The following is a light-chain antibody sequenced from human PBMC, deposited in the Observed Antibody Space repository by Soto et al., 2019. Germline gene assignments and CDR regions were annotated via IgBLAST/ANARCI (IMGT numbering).Light chain of an antibody. CDR2: DAS. J-gene: IGKJ5*01. CDR1: QSVKTF. Sequence: EIVLTQSPATLSLSPRERATLSCMASQSVKTFLVWYQQRPGQAPRLLIYDASHRAAGIPARFSGSGFGTDFTLTISSLEPEDAAVYYCQQRSNWPPITFGQGTRLEIK. CDR3: QQRSNWPPIT. V-gene: IGKV3-11*01.